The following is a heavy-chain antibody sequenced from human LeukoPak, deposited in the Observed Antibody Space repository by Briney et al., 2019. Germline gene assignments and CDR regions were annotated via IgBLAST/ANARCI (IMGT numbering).Heavy chain of an antibody. CDR1: GFTFSSYW. D-gene: IGHD3-10*01. V-gene: IGHV3-7*01. CDR2: IKQDGSER. Sequence: GGSLRLSCAASGFTFSSYWMSWVRQAPGKGLEWVANIKQDGSERYYVGSVKGRFTISRDNAKNSLYLQMNSLRVEDTAVYYCAIEEGTSPLDYWGQGTLVTVSS. CDR3: AIEEGTSPLDY. J-gene: IGHJ4*02.